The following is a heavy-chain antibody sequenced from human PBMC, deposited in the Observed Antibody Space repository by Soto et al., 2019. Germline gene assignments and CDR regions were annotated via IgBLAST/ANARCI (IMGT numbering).Heavy chain of an antibody. CDR1: RFTFSNYW. V-gene: IGHV3-7*01. CDR3: AREPNSIVY. Sequence: EVQLVESGGGLVQPGGSLRLSCAASRFTFSNYWMSWVRQAPGKGLEWVANIKQDGSEKYYVDSVKGRFTISRDNAKNSLYLQMNSLRAEDTAVYYCAREPNSIVYWGQGTLVTVSS. J-gene: IGHJ4*02. D-gene: IGHD2-15*01. CDR2: IKQDGSEK.